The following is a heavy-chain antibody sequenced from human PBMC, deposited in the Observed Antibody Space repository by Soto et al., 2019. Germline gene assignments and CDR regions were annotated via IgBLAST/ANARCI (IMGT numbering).Heavy chain of an antibody. J-gene: IGHJ6*03. CDR1: GGTFSSYT. CDR2: IIPILGIA. Sequence: GASVKVSCKASGGTFSSYTISWVRQAPGQGLEWMGRIIPILGIANYAQKFQGRVTITADKSTSTAYMELSSLRSEDTAVYYCARYARTNGVCPYYYYYYMDVWGKGTTVTVSS. CDR3: ARYARTNGVCPYYYYYYMDV. V-gene: IGHV1-69*02. D-gene: IGHD2-8*01.